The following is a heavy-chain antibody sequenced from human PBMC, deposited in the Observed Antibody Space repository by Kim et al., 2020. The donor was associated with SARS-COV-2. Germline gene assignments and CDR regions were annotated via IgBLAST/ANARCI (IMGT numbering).Heavy chain of an antibody. V-gene: IGHV3-74*01. CDR3: ARVGHLGAYYWGAQLYYFDY. D-gene: IGHD3-10*01. CDR1: GFTFSRSW. Sequence: GGSLRLSCAASGFTFSRSWMHWVRQAPGKGLVWDSRINSDGSSTSYADSVKGRFTISRDNAKNTLYLQMNSLRAEDTAVYYCARVGHLGAYYWGAQLYYFDYWGQGTLVTVSS. CDR2: INSDGSST. J-gene: IGHJ4*02.